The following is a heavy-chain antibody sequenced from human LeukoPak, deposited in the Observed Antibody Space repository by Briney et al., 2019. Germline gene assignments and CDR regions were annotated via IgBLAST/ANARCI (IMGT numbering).Heavy chain of an antibody. CDR2: INPSGGST. V-gene: IGHV1-46*01. CDR1: GYTFTSYY. D-gene: IGHD3-10*01. CDR3: ARDPAPRGADYYGSGSYFGAGDY. J-gene: IGHJ4*02. Sequence: VSVKVSCTASGYTFTSYYMHWVRQAPGQGLEWMGIINPSGGSTSYAQKFQGRVTMTRDTSTSTVYMELSSLRSEDTAVYYCARDPAPRGADYYGSGSYFGAGDYWGQGTLVTVSS.